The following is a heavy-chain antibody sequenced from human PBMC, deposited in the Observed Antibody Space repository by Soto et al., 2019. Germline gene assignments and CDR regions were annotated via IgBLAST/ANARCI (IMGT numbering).Heavy chain of an antibody. CDR2: VYYTGTT. D-gene: IGHD3-3*01. CDR3: ATRITVFGLLIPPFDP. V-gene: IGHV4-61*01. Sequence: SETLSLTCTVSSGSVSGGPYYWTWIRQPPGKGLEWIGYVYYTGTTNYNPSLKSRVTMSVDTSKNQFSLRLSSVTAADTAIYYCATRITVFGLLIPPFDPWGQGAQVTVSS. J-gene: IGHJ5*02. CDR1: SGSVSGGPYY.